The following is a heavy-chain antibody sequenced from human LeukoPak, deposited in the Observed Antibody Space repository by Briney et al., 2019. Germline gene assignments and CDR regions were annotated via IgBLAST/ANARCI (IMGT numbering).Heavy chain of an antibody. CDR3: ARGYSSGWYPYYYYYMDV. CDR1: GYTFTGYY. Sequence: ASVKVSCKASGYTFTGYYMHWVRQAPGQGLEWMGWINPNSGGTNYAQKFQGRVTMTRDTSISTAYMELSRLRSDDTAVYYCARGYSSGWYPYYYYYMDVWGKGTTVTVSS. D-gene: IGHD6-19*01. J-gene: IGHJ6*03. CDR2: INPNSGGT. V-gene: IGHV1-2*02.